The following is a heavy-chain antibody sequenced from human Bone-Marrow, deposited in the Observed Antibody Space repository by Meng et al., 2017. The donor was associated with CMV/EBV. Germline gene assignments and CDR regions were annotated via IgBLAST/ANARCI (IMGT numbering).Heavy chain of an antibody. Sequence: ASVKVSCKASGYTFTSYGISWVRQAPGQGLEWMGWINPNSGGTNYAQKFQGRVTMTRDTSISKAYMELSRLRSDDTAVYYCARERDETRWLQLGAFPNDYWGQGTLVTVSS. CDR3: ARERDETRWLQLGAFPNDY. CDR1: GYTFTSYG. CDR2: INPNSGGT. V-gene: IGHV1-2*02. J-gene: IGHJ4*02. D-gene: IGHD5-24*01.